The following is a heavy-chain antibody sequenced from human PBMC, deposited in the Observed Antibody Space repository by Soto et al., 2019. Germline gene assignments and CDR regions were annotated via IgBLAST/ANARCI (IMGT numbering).Heavy chain of an antibody. V-gene: IGHV5-51*01. Sequence: SLNLSCMGSGYSFTSYLLGCVRQMPGKGLEWMGIIYPGDSDTRYSPSFQGQVTISADKSISTAYLQWSSLKASDTAMYYCARRHESGGSFSLDYWGQGTLVTVSS. CDR2: IYPGDSDT. CDR3: ARRHESGGSFSLDY. CDR1: GYSFTSYL. J-gene: IGHJ4*02. D-gene: IGHD2-15*01.